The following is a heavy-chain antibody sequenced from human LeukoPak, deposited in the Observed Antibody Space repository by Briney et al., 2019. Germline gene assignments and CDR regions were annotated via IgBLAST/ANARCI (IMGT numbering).Heavy chain of an antibody. Sequence: GGSLRLSCAASGFTFSSYSMNWVRQAPGKGLEWVSSISGSTFYTYYADSVKGRFTISRDNAQNSLYLQMNSLRAEDTAVYYCASLRLELGGDYYMDVWGKGTTVTVSS. CDR2: ISGSTFYT. V-gene: IGHV3-21*01. D-gene: IGHD1-7*01. CDR3: ASLRLELGGDYYMDV. J-gene: IGHJ6*03. CDR1: GFTFSSYS.